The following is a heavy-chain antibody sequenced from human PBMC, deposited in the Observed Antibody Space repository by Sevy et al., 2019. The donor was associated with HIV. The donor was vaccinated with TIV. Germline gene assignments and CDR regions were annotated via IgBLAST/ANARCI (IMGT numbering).Heavy chain of an antibody. CDR2: MNPNTGNT. J-gene: IGHJ5*02. CDR3: ARHRDYYVSSGYGTCGP. Sequence: ASVKVSCKASGYTFTSYDINWVRQASGQGLEWMGWMNPNTGNTGYAQKFQGRVTMTRNTSISTAYMELSSLRSEDTAVYYCARHRDYYVSSGYGTCGPWGQGTLVTVSS. V-gene: IGHV1-8*01. D-gene: IGHD3-22*01. CDR1: GYTFTSYD.